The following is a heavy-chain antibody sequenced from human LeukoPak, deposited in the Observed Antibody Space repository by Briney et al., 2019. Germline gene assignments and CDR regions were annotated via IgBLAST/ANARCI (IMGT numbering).Heavy chain of an antibody. CDR2: ISSSSSYI. Sequence: GGSLRLSCAASGFTFSTYTMNWVRQAPGKGLEWVSSISSSSSYIYYADSVKGRFTISRDNAKNSLYLQMNSLRAEDTAVYYCARDLNGDTLFDYWGQGTLVTVSS. J-gene: IGHJ4*02. D-gene: IGHD4-17*01. V-gene: IGHV3-21*01. CDR1: GFTFSTYT. CDR3: ARDLNGDTLFDY.